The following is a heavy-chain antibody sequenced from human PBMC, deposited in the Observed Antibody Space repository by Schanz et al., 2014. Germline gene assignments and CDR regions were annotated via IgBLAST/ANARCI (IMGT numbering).Heavy chain of an antibody. J-gene: IGHJ4*02. CDR3: AKVAPAATYLDS. CDR1: GFTFSTYA. Sequence: EVKLLESGGHLVQPGGSLRLSCVASGFTFSTYAMSWVRQAPGKGPEWVSDISDSGDSTHYADSVKGRFTISRDNAKNSLFLQMNSLSAEDTAVYYCAKVAPAATYLDSWGLGTLVTVSS. CDR2: ISDSGDST. D-gene: IGHD2-2*01. V-gene: IGHV3-23*01.